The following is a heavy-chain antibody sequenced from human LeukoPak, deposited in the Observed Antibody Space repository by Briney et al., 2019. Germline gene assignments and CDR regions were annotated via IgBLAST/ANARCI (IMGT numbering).Heavy chain of an antibody. CDR1: GYTFTGYY. D-gene: IGHD2-8*02. CDR2: INPNGGGT. J-gene: IGHJ4*02. Sequence: ASVKVSCKASGYTFTGYYMHWVRQAPGQGREWMGWINPNGGGTNYAQKFQGRVTMTRDTSISTAYMELSRLRSDDTAVYYCARLNVAAWSDYWGQGTLVTVSS. CDR3: ARLNVAAWSDY. V-gene: IGHV1-2*02.